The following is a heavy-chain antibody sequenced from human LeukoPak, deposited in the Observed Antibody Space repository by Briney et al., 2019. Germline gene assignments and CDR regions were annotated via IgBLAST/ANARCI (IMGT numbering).Heavy chain of an antibody. J-gene: IGHJ4*02. Sequence: GGSLRLSCVASDFTFSFYWMTWVRQAPGKGLEWVSVIYSGGSTYYADSVKGRFTISRDNSKNTLYLQMNSLRAEDTAVYYCARGPTGDGFDYWGQGTLVTVSS. D-gene: IGHD3-16*01. CDR1: DFTFSFYW. CDR3: ARGPTGDGFDY. V-gene: IGHV3-53*01. CDR2: IYSGGST.